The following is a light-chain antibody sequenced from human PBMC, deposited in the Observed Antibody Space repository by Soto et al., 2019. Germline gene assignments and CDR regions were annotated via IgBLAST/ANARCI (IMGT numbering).Light chain of an antibody. CDR3: QQRSSWPFT. J-gene: IGKJ3*01. CDR1: QNINSY. Sequence: EIVLTQSPATLSLSPGERATLSCRASQNINSYLAWYQQKPGQAPRLLIYATSNRATGIPARFSGSGSGTDFTLSISCLEPEDFAVYYCQQRSSWPFTFGPGTKVDIK. V-gene: IGKV3-11*01. CDR2: ATS.